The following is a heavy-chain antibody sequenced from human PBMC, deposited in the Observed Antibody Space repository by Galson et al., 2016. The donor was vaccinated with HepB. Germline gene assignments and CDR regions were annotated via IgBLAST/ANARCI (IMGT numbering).Heavy chain of an antibody. J-gene: IGHJ4*02. CDR2: ISGRGSRT. V-gene: IGHV3-23*01. CDR3: AKDSLPPVYYFDY. CDR1: GFTFSSYA. Sequence: SLRLSCAAPGFTFSSYAMSWVRQAPGKGLEWVSAISGRGSRTYYADSVKGRFTISRDNSKNTLYLQMNSLRAEDTAVYYCAKDSLPPVYYFDYWGQGTLVTVSS.